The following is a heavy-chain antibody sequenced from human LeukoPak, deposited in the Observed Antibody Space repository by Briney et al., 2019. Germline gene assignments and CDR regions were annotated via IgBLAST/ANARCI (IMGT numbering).Heavy chain of an antibody. D-gene: IGHD6-19*01. J-gene: IGHJ4*02. CDR1: GGSISSGSSY. CDR3: TRGSITVDH. Sequence: SQTLSLTCTVSGGSISSGSSYWSWIRQPAGKGLEWIGRMYTSGSTNYNPSLKSRVTISVDTSKNQFSLNMTSVTAADTAVYYCTRGSITVDHWGQGTLVTVSS. V-gene: IGHV4-61*02. CDR2: MYTSGST.